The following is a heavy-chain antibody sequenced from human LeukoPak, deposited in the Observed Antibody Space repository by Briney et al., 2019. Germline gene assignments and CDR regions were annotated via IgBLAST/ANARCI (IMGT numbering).Heavy chain of an antibody. J-gene: IGHJ4*02. CDR1: GGSFSGYY. V-gene: IGHV4-34*01. Sequence: SETLSLTCAVYGGSFSGYYWSWIRQPPGKGLEWIGEINHSGSTNYNPSLKSRVTISVDTSKNQFSLKLSSVTAADTAVYYCARWGFRNYRDYWGQGTLVTVSS. D-gene: IGHD1-7*01. CDR2: INHSGST. CDR3: ARWGFRNYRDY.